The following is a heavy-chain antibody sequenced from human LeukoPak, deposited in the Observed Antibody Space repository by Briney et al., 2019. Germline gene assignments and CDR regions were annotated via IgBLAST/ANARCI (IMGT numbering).Heavy chain of an antibody. CDR1: GGSFSGYY. V-gene: IGHV4-59*01. CDR3: ARVGYGSAY. Sequence: SETLSLTCAVYGGSFSGYYWSWIRQPPGKGLEWIGYIYCSGSTNYNPSLKSRVTISVDTSKNQFPLKLSSVTAADTAVYYCARVGYGSAYWGQGTLVTVSS. D-gene: IGHD3-10*01. CDR2: IYCSGST. J-gene: IGHJ4*02.